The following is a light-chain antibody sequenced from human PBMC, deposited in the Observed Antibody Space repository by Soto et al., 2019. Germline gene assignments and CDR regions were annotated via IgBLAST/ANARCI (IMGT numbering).Light chain of an antibody. Sequence: QAVVTQPPSASGTPGQRVTISCSGSSSNIGSNTVNWYQQLPGTATKLLIYSNNQRPSGVPDRFSGSKSGTSASLAISGLQSEDEADYYCASWDDSLNGHVVFGGGTKLTVL. V-gene: IGLV1-44*01. CDR1: SSNIGSNT. J-gene: IGLJ2*01. CDR2: SNN. CDR3: ASWDDSLNGHVV.